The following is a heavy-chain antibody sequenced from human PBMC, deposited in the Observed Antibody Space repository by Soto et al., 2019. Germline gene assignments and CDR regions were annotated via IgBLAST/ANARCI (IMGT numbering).Heavy chain of an antibody. CDR2: ISISSGATI. CDR1: EFTFNIYS. D-gene: IGHD3-22*01. Sequence: XGCLRLTFTASEFTFNIYSMNWVRQAPGKGLEWVSAISISSGATIYYADSVKGRFTISRDNSKNTLFLQMNSLRAEDTAMDYCAQMGTMTTYAFDFWGQGTMVTVSS. CDR3: AQMGTMTTYAFDF. V-gene: IGHV3-23*01. J-gene: IGHJ3*01.